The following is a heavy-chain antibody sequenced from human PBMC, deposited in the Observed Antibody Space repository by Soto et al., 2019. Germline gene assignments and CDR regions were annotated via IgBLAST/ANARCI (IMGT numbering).Heavy chain of an antibody. Sequence: QITLKESGPTLVKPTQTLTLTCTFSGFSLSTSGVGVGWIRQPPGKALEWLALIYWDDDKRYSPSLKSRLTXTXXTSKNQVVLTMTNMDPVDTATYYCAHRRRLLVFDPWGQGTLVTVSS. D-gene: IGHD5-18*01. J-gene: IGHJ5*02. V-gene: IGHV2-5*02. CDR3: AHRRRLLVFDP. CDR1: GFSLSTSGVG. CDR2: IYWDDDK.